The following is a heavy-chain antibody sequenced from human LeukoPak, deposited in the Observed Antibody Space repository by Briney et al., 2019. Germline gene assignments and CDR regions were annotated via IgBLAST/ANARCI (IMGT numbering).Heavy chain of an antibody. V-gene: IGHV4-39*01. CDR1: GGSISSTIYY. Sequence: PSETLSLTCNVSGGSISSTIYYWGWIRQPPGKGLEWIGTIYSSGSTYYSPSLKSRVTISVDTSKSQFSLKLSSVTAADTAVYYCASFGRVSMLVVIKAAFDIWGQGTMVTVSS. D-gene: IGHD2-8*01. CDR2: IYSSGST. CDR3: ASFGRVSMLVVIKAAFDI. J-gene: IGHJ3*02.